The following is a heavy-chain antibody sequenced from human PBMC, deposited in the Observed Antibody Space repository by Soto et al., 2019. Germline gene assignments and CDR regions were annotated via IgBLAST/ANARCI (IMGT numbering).Heavy chain of an antibody. Sequence: QLQLQESGSGLMKPSQTLSLTCAVSGGSISSGGYSWSWIRQPPGKGLEWIGYIYHSGSTYYNPSLKSRVTISVDRSKNQFSLKLSSVTAADTAVYYCARACKGCRYGGNSTYYFDYWGQGTLVTVSS. CDR3: ARACKGCRYGGNSTYYFDY. CDR1: GGSISSGGYS. V-gene: IGHV4-30-2*01. CDR2: IYHSGST. D-gene: IGHD4-17*01. J-gene: IGHJ4*02.